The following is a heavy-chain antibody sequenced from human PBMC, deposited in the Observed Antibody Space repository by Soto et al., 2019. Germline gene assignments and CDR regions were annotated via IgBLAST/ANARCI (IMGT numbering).Heavy chain of an antibody. CDR1: GYTFTSYY. CDR3: AKDGYSYGYGGDAFDI. V-gene: IGHV1-46*01. CDR2: INPSGGST. Sequence: QVQLVQSGAEVKKPGASVKVSCKASGYTFTSYYMHWVRQAPGQGLEWMGIINPSGGSTSYAQKFQGRVTMTTDTSTSTAYMELRSLRSDDTAVYYCAKDGYSYGYGGDAFDIWGQGTMVTVSS. J-gene: IGHJ3*02. D-gene: IGHD5-18*01.